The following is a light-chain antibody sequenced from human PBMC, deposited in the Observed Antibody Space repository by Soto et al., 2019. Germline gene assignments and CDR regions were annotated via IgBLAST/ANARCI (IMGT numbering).Light chain of an antibody. CDR1: QSVSNNY. Sequence: EIVLTQSPGTLSLSPGERATLSCRASQSVSNNYLAWYQQKPGQAPRLLIYVASNRATGIPDRFSGSGSGTESTLTIRRLEPEDFAVYYCKQYGSSGTFGQGTKVDIK. V-gene: IGKV3-20*01. J-gene: IGKJ1*01. CDR3: KQYGSSGT. CDR2: VAS.